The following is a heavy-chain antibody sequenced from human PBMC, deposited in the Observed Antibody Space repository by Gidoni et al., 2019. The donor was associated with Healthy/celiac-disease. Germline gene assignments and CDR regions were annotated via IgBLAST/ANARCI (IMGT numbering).Heavy chain of an antibody. CDR3: AKDLVVVPAAISPPAPQNWFDP. CDR1: GFPFSSYA. V-gene: IGHV3-23*01. J-gene: IGHJ5*02. Sequence: EVQLLESGGGLVQPGGSLRPSCAASGFPFSSYAMVWSRQAPGKGLEWVSAISGSGGSTYYADSVKGRFTISRDNSKNTLYLQMNSLRAEDTAVYYCAKDLVVVPAAISPPAPQNWFDPWGQGTLVTVSS. CDR2: ISGSGGST. D-gene: IGHD2-2*01.